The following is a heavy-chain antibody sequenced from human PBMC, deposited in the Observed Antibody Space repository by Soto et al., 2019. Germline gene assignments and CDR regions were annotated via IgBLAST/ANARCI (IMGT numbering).Heavy chain of an antibody. D-gene: IGHD3-9*01. CDR1: GGSISSGGYS. Sequence: SETLSLTCAVSGGSISSGGYSWSWIRQPPGKGLEWIGYIYHSGSTYYNPSLKSRVTISVDTSKNQFSLKLSSVTAADTAVYYCARLPYYDILTGYYSSNLYYYYGMDVWGQGTTVTVSS. CDR2: IYHSGST. J-gene: IGHJ6*02. V-gene: IGHV4-30-2*01. CDR3: ARLPYYDILTGYYSSNLYYYYGMDV.